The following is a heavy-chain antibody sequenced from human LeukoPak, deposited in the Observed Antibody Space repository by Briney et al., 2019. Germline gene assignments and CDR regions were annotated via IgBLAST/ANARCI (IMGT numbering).Heavy chain of an antibody. D-gene: IGHD3-9*01. J-gene: IGHJ5*02. Sequence: PSETLSLTCTVSGGSISSYYWSWLRQPPGKGLEWIAYIYYSGSTNYNPSLKSRVTISVDTSKNQFSLKLSSVTAADTAVYYCARGGAYYDILTGYSYNWFDPWGQGTLVTVSS. CDR3: ARGGAYYDILTGYSYNWFDP. CDR2: IYYSGST. V-gene: IGHV4-59*01. CDR1: GGSISSYY.